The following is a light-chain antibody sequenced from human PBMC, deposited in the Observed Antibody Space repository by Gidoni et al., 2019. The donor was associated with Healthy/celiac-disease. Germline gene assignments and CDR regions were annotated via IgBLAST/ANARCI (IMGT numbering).Light chain of an antibody. CDR2: DAS. J-gene: IGKJ2*01. Sequence: DIEMTQAPSSLSASVGDRVTITCQASQDISHYLNWYQQKPGKAPKLLIYDASNLETGVPSMFRGSGSGTDFTFTISSLQPEDIAAYYCQQYDNLPLYTFGQGTKLEIK. V-gene: IGKV1-33*01. CDR1: QDISHY. CDR3: QQYDNLPLYT.